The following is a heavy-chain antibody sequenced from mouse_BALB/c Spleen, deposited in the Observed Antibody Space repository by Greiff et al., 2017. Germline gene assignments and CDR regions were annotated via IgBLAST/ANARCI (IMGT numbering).Heavy chain of an antibody. CDR2: INPYNGDT. CDR3: ARSDYDYGFAY. CDR1: GYSFTGYF. V-gene: IGHV1-20*02. D-gene: IGHD2-4*01. Sequence: EVQLQQSGPELVKPGASVKISCKASGYSFTGYFMHWVMQSHGKSLEWIGRINPYNGDTFYNQKFKGKATLTVDKSSSTAHMELRSLASEDSAVYYCARSDYDYGFAYWGQGTLVTVSA. J-gene: IGHJ3*01.